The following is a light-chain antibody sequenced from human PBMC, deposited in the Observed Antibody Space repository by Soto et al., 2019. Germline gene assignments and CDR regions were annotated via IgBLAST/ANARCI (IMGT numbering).Light chain of an antibody. CDR3: QQYDTSPWT. CDR1: QSVSSTY. J-gene: IGKJ1*01. CDR2: GAS. Sequence: EIVLTQSPGTLSVSPAERFTLSCRASQSVSSTYLAWNQQTPGQAPRLLIYGASSRATGIPDRFSGSGSGTDFTLTISRLEPEDFAVYYCQQYDTSPWTFGQGTKV. V-gene: IGKV3-20*01.